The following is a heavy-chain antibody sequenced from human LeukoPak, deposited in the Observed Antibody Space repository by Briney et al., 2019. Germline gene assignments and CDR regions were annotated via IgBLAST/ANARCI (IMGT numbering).Heavy chain of an antibody. CDR3: AKDMVRGVTPYYYYYGMDV. CDR2: ISYDGSNK. V-gene: IGHV3-30*18. CDR1: GFTFSSYG. Sequence: GGSLRLSCAASGFTFSSYGMHWVRQAPGKGLEWVAVISYDGSNKYYAGSVKGRFTISRDNSKNTLYLQMNSLRAEDTAVYYCAKDMVRGVTPYYYYYGMDVWGQGTTVTVSS. J-gene: IGHJ6*02. D-gene: IGHD3-10*01.